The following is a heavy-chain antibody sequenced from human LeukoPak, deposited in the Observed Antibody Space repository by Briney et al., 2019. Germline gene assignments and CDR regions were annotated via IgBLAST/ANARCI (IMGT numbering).Heavy chain of an antibody. CDR3: AELGITMIGGV. D-gene: IGHD3-10*02. V-gene: IGHV3-30*18. J-gene: IGHJ6*04. CDR2: ISYDGSNK. CDR1: GFTFSSYG. Sequence: GGSLRLSCAASGFTFSSYGMHWVRQAPGKGLEWVAVISYDGSNKYNEDSVKGRFTISRDNAKNSLYLQMNSLRAEDTAVYYCAELGITMIGGVWGKGTTVTISS.